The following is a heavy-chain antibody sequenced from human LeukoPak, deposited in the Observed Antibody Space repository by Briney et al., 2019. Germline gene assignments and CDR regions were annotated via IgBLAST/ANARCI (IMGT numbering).Heavy chain of an antibody. CDR2: ISCYNGDT. J-gene: IGHJ4*02. Sequence: ASVKVSCKASGYTFTSHGISWVRQAPGQGLEWMGWISCYNGDTKYAQNLQGRVTMTTDTSTSTAYMELRSLRSDDTAVYYCARDPTNTSGWYVYFDYWGQGTLVSVSS. D-gene: IGHD6-19*01. CDR3: ARDPTNTSGWYVYFDY. V-gene: IGHV1-18*01. CDR1: GYTFTSHG.